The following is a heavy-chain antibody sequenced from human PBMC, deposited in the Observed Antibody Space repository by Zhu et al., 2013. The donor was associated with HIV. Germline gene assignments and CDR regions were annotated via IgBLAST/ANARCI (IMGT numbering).Heavy chain of an antibody. Sequence: QVQLVQSGAEVKKPGSSVKVSCKASGGTFSSYAISWVRQAPGQGLEWMGGIIPIFGTANYAQKFQGRVTITADESTSTAYMELSSLRSEDTAVHYCARERYGSGSYRNYYYYGMDVWGQGTTVTVSS. J-gene: IGHJ6*02. CDR2: IIPIFGTA. V-gene: IGHV1-69*01. CDR1: GGTFSSYA. CDR3: ARERYGSGSYRNYYYYGMDV. D-gene: IGHD3-10*01.